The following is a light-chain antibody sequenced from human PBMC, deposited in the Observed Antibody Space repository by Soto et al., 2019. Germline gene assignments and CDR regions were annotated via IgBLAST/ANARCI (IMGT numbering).Light chain of an antibody. CDR2: GAS. Sequence: EIVMTQSPATLSVSPGERATLSCRASQSVSSNLAWYQQKPGQAPRLLIYGASTRATGIPARFSGSGSGTEFNLTISSLQSEDVAVYYCQQYNNWPGYTFGQGTKLEIK. V-gene: IGKV3-15*01. CDR3: QQYNNWPGYT. J-gene: IGKJ2*01. CDR1: QSVSSN.